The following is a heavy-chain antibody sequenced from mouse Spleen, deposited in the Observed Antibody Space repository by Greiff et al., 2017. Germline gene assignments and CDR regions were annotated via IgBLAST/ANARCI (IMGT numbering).Heavy chain of an antibody. D-gene: IGHD1-1*01. CDR2: ISSGSSTI. CDR3: ARPLYYGSSYGY. CDR1: GFTFSDYG. J-gene: IGHJ2*01. Sequence: DVMLVESGGGLVKPGGSLKLSCAASGFTFSDYGMHWVRQAPEKGLEWVAYISSGSSTIYYADTVKGRFTISRDNAKNTLFLQMTSLRSEDTAMYYCARPLYYGSSYGYWGQGTTLTVSS. V-gene: IGHV5-17*01.